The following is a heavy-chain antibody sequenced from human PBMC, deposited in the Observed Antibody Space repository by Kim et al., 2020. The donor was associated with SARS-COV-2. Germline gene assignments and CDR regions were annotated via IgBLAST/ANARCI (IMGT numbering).Heavy chain of an antibody. D-gene: IGHD3-22*01. CDR2: ISGGNVI. V-gene: IGHV3-11*04. Sequence: VGSLRLSCAASGFRFTDYYMTWIRQAPGKGLEWISYISGGNVIYYADSVKGRFTVSRDNAEDSVYLQLNGLRAEDTAVYYCARVHYYDSSGYYGLDGWGQGTLVTVSS. CDR3: ARVHYYDSSGYYGLDG. J-gene: IGHJ4*02. CDR1: GFRFTDYY.